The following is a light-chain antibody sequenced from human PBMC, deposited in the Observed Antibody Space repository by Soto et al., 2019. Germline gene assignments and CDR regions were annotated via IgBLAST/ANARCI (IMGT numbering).Light chain of an antibody. Sequence: DLQMTQSPSTLSGSVGDTVTITCRASQTISSWLAWYQQKPGKAPKLLIYKASTLKSGVPSRFSGSGSGTEFTLTISSLQPDDFATDYCQHYNSYSEAFGQGTKVELK. CDR2: KAS. CDR1: QTISSW. J-gene: IGKJ1*01. V-gene: IGKV1-5*03. CDR3: QHYNSYSEA.